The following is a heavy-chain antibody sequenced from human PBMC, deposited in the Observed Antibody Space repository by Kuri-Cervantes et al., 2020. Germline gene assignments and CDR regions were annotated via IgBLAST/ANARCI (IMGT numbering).Heavy chain of an antibody. Sequence: GGSLRLSCAASGFTFDDYGMTWVRQAPGKGLEWVSGINWNGGSTGYADSVKGRFTISRDNSKNTLYLQMNSLRAEDTAVYYCAKEGDGAAGPPKGYFDYWGQGTLVTVSS. J-gene: IGHJ4*02. D-gene: IGHD6-13*01. CDR1: GFTFDDYG. CDR3: AKEGDGAAGPPKGYFDY. V-gene: IGHV3-20*04. CDR2: INWNGGST.